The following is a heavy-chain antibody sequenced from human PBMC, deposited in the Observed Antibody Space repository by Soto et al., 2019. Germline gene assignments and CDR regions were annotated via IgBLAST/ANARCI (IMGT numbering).Heavy chain of an antibody. V-gene: IGHV4-38-2*01. CDR3: ARVGAGGYYGSGSYYKLRGMDV. Sequence: PSETLSLTCAVSGYSISSGYYWGWIRQHPGKGLEWIGSIYHSGSTYYNPSLKSRVTISVDTSKNQFSLKLSSVTAADTAVYYCARVGAGGYYGSGSYYKLRGMDVWGQGTTVTVSS. D-gene: IGHD3-10*01. CDR2: IYHSGST. CDR1: GYSISSGYY. J-gene: IGHJ6*02.